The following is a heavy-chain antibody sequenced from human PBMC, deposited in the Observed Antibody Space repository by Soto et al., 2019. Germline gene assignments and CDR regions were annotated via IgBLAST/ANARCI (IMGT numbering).Heavy chain of an antibody. D-gene: IGHD7-27*01. CDR2: IYDGGTT. CDR3: VRGPSGDKVDY. J-gene: IGHJ4*02. Sequence: SETLSLTCTVSGCSISSAAYCWSWIRQSPDKGLEWIGHIYDGGTTYSSPSLKGRVTISADTSETQFSLKLSSVSAADTAVYCCVRGPSGDKVDYWGQGIQVT. CDR1: GCSISSAAYC. V-gene: IGHV4-30-4*01.